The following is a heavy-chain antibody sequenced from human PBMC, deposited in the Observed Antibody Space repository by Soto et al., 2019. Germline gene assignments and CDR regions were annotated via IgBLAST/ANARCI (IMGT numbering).Heavy chain of an antibody. CDR3: AKGGYENWFDS. CDR2: IYYSGST. CDR1: GGSISSYY. J-gene: IGHJ5*01. Sequence: SETLSLTCTVSGGSISSYYWSWIRQPPGKGLEWIGYIYYSGSTNYNPSLKSRVTISVDTSKNQFSLKLTSVTAADTAVYYCAKGGYENWFDSWSQGALVTGSS. D-gene: IGHD5-12*01. V-gene: IGHV4-59*01.